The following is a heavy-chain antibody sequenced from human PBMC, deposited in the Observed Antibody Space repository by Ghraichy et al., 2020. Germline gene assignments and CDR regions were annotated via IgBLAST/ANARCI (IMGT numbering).Heavy chain of an antibody. D-gene: IGHD6-6*01. CDR3: ARTSILGSSRVSAGFDY. CDR2: INHSGST. J-gene: IGHJ4*02. CDR1: GGSFSGYY. Sequence: SETLSLTCAVYGGSFSGYYWSWIRQPPGKGLEWIGEINHSGSTNYNPSLKSRVTISVDTSKNQFSLKLSSVTAADTAVYYCARTSILGSSRVSAGFDYWGQGTLVTVSS. V-gene: IGHV4-34*01.